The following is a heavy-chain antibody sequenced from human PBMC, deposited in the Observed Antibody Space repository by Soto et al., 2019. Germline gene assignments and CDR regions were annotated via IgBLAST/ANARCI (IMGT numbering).Heavy chain of an antibody. Sequence: SETLSLTCSLHRGSLSGYYWSWIRQPPGKGLEWIGEISPSGTTNYSPSLKSRVSISVDTSKNQFSLKLTSLTDADTAVYYCARDPKVSGSAQTRPDFWGQGSLVTVSS. V-gene: IGHV4-34*01. CDR1: RGSLSGYY. D-gene: IGHD6-6*01. CDR3: ARDPKVSGSAQTRPDF. J-gene: IGHJ4*02. CDR2: ISPSGTT.